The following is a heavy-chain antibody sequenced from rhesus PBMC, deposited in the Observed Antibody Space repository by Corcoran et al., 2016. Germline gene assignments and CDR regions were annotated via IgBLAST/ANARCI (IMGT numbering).Heavy chain of an antibody. CDR3: AREANTFDY. Sequence: QVQLQESGPGLVKPSQTLSLTCAISGDSVSSNSATWNWIRHAPSRGLECLGRTYYRSKWYNDYAQNVQNRKSINPDTSKNQFSLQLNSVTPEDMAVYYCAREANTFDYWGQGVLVTVSS. CDR2: TYYRSKWYN. D-gene: IGHD1-38*01. CDR1: GDSVSSNSAT. V-gene: IGHV6-1*01. J-gene: IGHJ4*01.